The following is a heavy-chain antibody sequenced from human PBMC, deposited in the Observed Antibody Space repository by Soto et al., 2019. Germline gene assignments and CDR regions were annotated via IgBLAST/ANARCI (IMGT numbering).Heavy chain of an antibody. J-gene: IGHJ3*02. V-gene: IGHV4-31*03. CDR1: GGSINSAPYY. CDR3: ARVGISSSDAFDI. CDR2: IFYTGTN. Sequence: PSVTLSLTCTVSGGSINSAPYYWSWIRQHPEKGLEWIGYIFYTGTNYYNPSLTSRFTISVDTSQNQFSLDVISVTAADTAVYYCARVGISSSDAFDIWVPETLLVTVSS. D-gene: IGHD6-6*01.